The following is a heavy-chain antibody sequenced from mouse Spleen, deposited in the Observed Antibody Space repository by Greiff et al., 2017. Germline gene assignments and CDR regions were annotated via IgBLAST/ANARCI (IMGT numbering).Heavy chain of an antibody. CDR3: ARQGNIDVYDGWYFDV. D-gene: IGHD2-2*01. CDR2: IYPGSGST. J-gene: IGHJ1*01. Sequence: QVQLQQPGAELVKPGASVKMSCKASGYTFTSYWITWVKQRPGQGLEWIGDIYPGSGSTNYNEKFKSKATLTVDTSSSTAYMQLSSLTSEDSAVYYCARQGNIDVYDGWYFDVWGAGTTVTVSS. CDR1: GYTFTSYW. V-gene: IGHV1-55*01.